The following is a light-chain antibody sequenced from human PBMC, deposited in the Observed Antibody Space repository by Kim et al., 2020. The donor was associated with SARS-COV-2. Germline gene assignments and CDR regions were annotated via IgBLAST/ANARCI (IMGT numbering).Light chain of an antibody. J-gene: IGLJ1*01. CDR1: NIGSKS. CDR3: QVWDSSSDHYV. Sequence: SYELTQPPSVSVAPGKPASITCGGNNIGSKSVHWYQQRPGQAPVLVIYYDSDRPSRIPERFSGSNSGNTATLTISRVEAGDEADYYCQVWDSSSDHYVFGTGTKVTVL. CDR2: YDS. V-gene: IGLV3-21*04.